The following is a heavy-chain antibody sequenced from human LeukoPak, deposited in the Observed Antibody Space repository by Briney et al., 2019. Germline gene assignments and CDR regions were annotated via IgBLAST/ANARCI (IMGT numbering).Heavy chain of an antibody. CDR2: ISSSSSYT. J-gene: IGHJ3*02. D-gene: IGHD2/OR15-2a*01. Sequence: GGSLRLSCAASGLTFSDYYMSWIRQAPGKGLEWVSYISSSSSYTNYADSVKGRFTISRDDAENSLYLQMNSLRAEDTAVYYCARSLRRDCDSTACWAALDIWGQGTMVTVSS. CDR3: ARSLRRDCDSTACWAALDI. V-gene: IGHV3-11*03. CDR1: GLTFSDYY.